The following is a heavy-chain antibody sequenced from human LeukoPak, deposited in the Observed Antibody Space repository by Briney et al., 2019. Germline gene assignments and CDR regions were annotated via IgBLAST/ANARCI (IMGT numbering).Heavy chain of an antibody. CDR3: ARTQTRTSHPNDY. Sequence: GEPLKISCKGSGYSFTSYWIGWVRQMPGKGLEWMGIIYPGDSDTRYSPSFQGQVTISADKSISTAYLQWSSLKASDTAMYYCARTQTRTSHPNDYWGQGTLVTVSS. V-gene: IGHV5-51*01. J-gene: IGHJ4*02. CDR1: GYSFTSYW. CDR2: IYPGDSDT. D-gene: IGHD3-16*01.